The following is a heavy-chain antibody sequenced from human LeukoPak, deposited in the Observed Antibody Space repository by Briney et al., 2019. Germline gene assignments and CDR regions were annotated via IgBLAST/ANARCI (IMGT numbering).Heavy chain of an antibody. Sequence: SETLSLTCTVSGGSISSGDYYWSWIRQPPGKGLEWIGYIYYSGSTYYNPSLKSRVTISVDTSKNQFSLKLSSVTAADTAVYYCARAILTGYPMGGWFDPWGQGILVTVSS. CDR3: ARAILTGYPMGGWFDP. V-gene: IGHV4-30-4*08. CDR2: IYYSGST. D-gene: IGHD3-9*01. CDR1: GGSISSGDYY. J-gene: IGHJ5*02.